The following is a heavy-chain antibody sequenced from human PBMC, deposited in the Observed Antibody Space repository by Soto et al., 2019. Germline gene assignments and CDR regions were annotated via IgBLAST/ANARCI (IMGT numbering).Heavy chain of an antibody. CDR1: GYTFTSYD. CDR2: MNPNSGNT. V-gene: IGHV1-8*01. Sequence: QVQLVQSGAEVKKPGASVKVSCKASGYTFTSYDINWVRQATGHGLEWMGWMNPNSGNTGYAQKFQGRVTMTRNTSMSTAYMELSSLRSEDTAVCYCARGINYYDSGDDAFDIWGQGTMVTVSS. CDR3: ARGINYYDSGDDAFDI. D-gene: IGHD3-10*01. J-gene: IGHJ3*02.